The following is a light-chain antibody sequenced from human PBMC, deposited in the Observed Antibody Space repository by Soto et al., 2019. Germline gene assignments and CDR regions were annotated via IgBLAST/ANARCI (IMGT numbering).Light chain of an antibody. Sequence: QSVLTQPPSASGTPGQRVSISCSGNSSNSGSNTVNWYHQLPGTAPTLLIKSNNQRPSGIPDRFSGSKSGNSASLAISGLQSEDEADYYCATWDDSLNGWVFGGGTKVTVL. CDR3: ATWDDSLNGWV. V-gene: IGLV1-44*01. CDR2: SNN. CDR1: SSNSGSNT. J-gene: IGLJ3*02.